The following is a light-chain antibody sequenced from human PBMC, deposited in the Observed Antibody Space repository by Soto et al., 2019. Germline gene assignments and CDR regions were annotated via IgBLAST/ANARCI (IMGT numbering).Light chain of an antibody. CDR3: QQYGSSPRT. CDR1: QSVGTN. V-gene: IGKV3-20*01. Sequence: ENVLTQSPATVSLSPGERATLYCRASQSVGTNLAWYQQKPGQAPRLLIHGTSNRATGIPDRFSGSGSGTDFTLTFSRLEPEDFAVYYCQQYGSSPRTFGQGTKVDI. CDR2: GTS. J-gene: IGKJ1*01.